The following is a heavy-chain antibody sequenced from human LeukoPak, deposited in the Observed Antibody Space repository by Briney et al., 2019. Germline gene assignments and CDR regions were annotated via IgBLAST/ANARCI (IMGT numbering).Heavy chain of an antibody. CDR2: ISPGNSDT. Sequence: GESLKISCKGSGYNFITYWIGWVRQMPGKGLEWMGIISPGNSDTKYSPSFQGQVTFSADKSISTAYLQWSSLKASDTAIYYCARHRVDSGSPRGMDVWGQGTTVTVSS. CDR1: GYNFITYW. D-gene: IGHD6-25*01. V-gene: IGHV5-51*01. J-gene: IGHJ6*02. CDR3: ARHRVDSGSPRGMDV.